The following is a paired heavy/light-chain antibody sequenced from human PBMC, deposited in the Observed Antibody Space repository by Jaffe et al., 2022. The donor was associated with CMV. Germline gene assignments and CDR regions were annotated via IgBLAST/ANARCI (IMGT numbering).Light chain of an antibody. CDR3: QQSYSTPDT. J-gene: IGKJ3*01. CDR2: AAS. Sequence: DIQMTQSPSSLSASVGDRVTITCRASQSISSYLNWYQQKPGKAPKLLIYAASSLQSGVPSRFSGSGSGTDFTLTISSLQPEDFATYYCQQSYSTPDTFGPGTKVDIK. CDR1: QSISSY. V-gene: IGKV1-39*01.
Heavy chain of an antibody. Sequence: QLQLQESGPGLVKPSETLSLTCTVSGGSISSSSYYWGWIRQPPGKGLEWIGSIYYSGSTYYNPSLKSRVTISVDTSKNQFSLKLSSVTAADTAVYYCARLLKQLVPWYYYYGMDVWGQGTTVTVSS. CDR3: ARLLKQLVPWYYYYGMDV. V-gene: IGHV4-39*01. D-gene: IGHD6-13*01. CDR2: IYYSGST. CDR1: GGSISSSSYY. J-gene: IGHJ6*02.